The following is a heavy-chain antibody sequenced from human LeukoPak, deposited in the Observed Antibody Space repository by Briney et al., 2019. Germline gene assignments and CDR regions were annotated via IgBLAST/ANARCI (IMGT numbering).Heavy chain of an antibody. CDR1: GFTFSSYW. CDR2: IKQDGSEK. V-gene: IGHV3-7*01. CDR3: VRDGVKMLRGARILDYFHYYMDV. J-gene: IGHJ6*03. D-gene: IGHD3-10*01. Sequence: GGSLRLSCAASGFTFSSYWMTWVRQAPGKGLEWVANIKQDGSEKYYVDSVKGRFTISRDNAKNSLYLQMNCLRAEDTAVYYCVRDGVKMLRGARILDYFHYYMDVWGKGTTVTISS.